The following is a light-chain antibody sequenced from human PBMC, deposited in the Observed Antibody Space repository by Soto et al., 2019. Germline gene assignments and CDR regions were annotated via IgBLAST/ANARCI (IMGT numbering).Light chain of an antibody. V-gene: IGKV3-20*01. CDR2: GAS. Sequence: VLPESPVTLSFGPGERATPPCRASQSVSSSYLAWYQQKPGQTPRLLIYGASNRATGIPDRFSGSGSGTDFTLTISRLEPEDFAMYFCQQYVSSPQTFGQGTKVDIK. CDR1: QSVSSSY. J-gene: IGKJ1*01. CDR3: QQYVSSPQT.